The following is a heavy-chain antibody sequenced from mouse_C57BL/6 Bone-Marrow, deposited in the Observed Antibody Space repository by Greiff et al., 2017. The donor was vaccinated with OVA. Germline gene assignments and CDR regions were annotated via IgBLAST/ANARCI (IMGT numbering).Heavy chain of an antibody. J-gene: IGHJ2*01. V-gene: IGHV1-50*01. D-gene: IGHD1-1*01. CDR1: GYTFTSYW. CDR3: AREHYGSSYDY. CDR2: IDPSDSYT. Sequence: QVQLQQPGAELVKPGASVKLSCKASGYTFTSYWMQWVKQRPGQGLEWIGEIDPSDSYTNYNQKFKGKATLTVDTSSSTAYMQLSSLTSEDSAVYYSAREHYGSSYDYWGQGTTLTVSA.